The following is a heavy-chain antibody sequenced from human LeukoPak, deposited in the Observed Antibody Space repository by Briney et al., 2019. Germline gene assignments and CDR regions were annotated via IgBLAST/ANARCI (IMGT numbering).Heavy chain of an antibody. J-gene: IGHJ4*02. V-gene: IGHV3-23*01. D-gene: IGHD2-15*01. CDR1: GFTFSSYA. CDR2: IFPSGGEI. Sequence: GGSLRLSCAASGFTFSSYAMIWVRQPPGKGLEWVSSIFPSGGEIHYADSVKGRFTISRDNSKNTLYLQMNTLRAEDTAIYYCAKSGRYCSGGSCYQEASLDYWGQGTLVTVSS. CDR3: AKSGRYCSGGSCYQEASLDY.